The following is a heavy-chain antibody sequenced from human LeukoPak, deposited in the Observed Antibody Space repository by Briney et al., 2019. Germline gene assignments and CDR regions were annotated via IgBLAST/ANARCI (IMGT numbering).Heavy chain of an antibody. CDR3: ARVQTGADPYDVFDI. Sequence: ASVKVSCKASGYTFPDYYIHWVRQAPGQGLEWMGWINPNSGGTNYAQRFQDRVTMTRDTSISTAYMELSRLRSDDTAVYFCARVQTGADPYDVFDIWGQGTMVTVSS. CDR1: GYTFPDYY. D-gene: IGHD7-27*01. J-gene: IGHJ3*02. CDR2: INPNSGGT. V-gene: IGHV1-2*02.